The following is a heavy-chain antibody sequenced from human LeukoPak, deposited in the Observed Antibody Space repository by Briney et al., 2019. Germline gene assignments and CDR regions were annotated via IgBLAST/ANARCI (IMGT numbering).Heavy chain of an antibody. CDR2: IRRRAFGWTT. J-gene: IGHJ6*03. D-gene: IGHD4-17*01. CDR1: GFRFGAYP. Sequence: PWGSLRLSCQGSGFRFGAYPISWVRPAPWKGLAWVGFIRRRAFGWTTICATSVRGRFVISREYYRGVAYLHMNRLQTEDTAIYYCIRVEHGDFISLDAQYMDVWREGTTVTVSS. CDR3: IRVEHGDFISLDAQYMDV. V-gene: IGHV3-49*04.